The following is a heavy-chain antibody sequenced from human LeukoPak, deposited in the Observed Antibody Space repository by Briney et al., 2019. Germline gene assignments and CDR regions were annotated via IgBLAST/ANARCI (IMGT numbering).Heavy chain of an antibody. V-gene: IGHV1-2*06. J-gene: IGHJ4*02. CDR1: GYTFTGYY. CDR3: ARSPYSSGWYERKPIDY. D-gene: IGHD6-19*01. CDR2: SNPNSGGT. Sequence: ASVKVSCKASGYTFTGYYMHWVRQAPGQGLEWMGRSNPNSGGTNYARKFQGRVTMTRDTSISTAYMEPSRLRSDDTAVYYCARSPYSSGWYERKPIDYWGQGTLVTVSS.